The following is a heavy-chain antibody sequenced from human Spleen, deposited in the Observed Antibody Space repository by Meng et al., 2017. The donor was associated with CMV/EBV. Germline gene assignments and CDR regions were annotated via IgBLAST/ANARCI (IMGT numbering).Heavy chain of an antibody. J-gene: IGHJ4*02. D-gene: IGHD6-13*01. Sequence: ASVKVSCKASGYTFTGYYMHWVRQAPRQGLEWMGWINPKSGGTNYAQKFQGRVTMTRDTSISTAYMELSRLRSDDTAVYYCARGDSIAAGGTGDYWGQGTLVTVSS. CDR2: INPKSGGT. CDR1: GYTFTGYY. V-gene: IGHV1-2*02. CDR3: ARGDSIAAGGTGDY.